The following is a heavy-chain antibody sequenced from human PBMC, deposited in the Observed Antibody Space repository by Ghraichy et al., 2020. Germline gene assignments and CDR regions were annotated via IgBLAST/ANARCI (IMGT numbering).Heavy chain of an antibody. CDR3: ATAVGWVDY. CDR1: GGSISSCNW. Sequence: SETLSLTCAVSGGSISSCNWWSWVREPPGAVLEWIGESCHSRSTNYNPSLKSRVTISVDKSKNQFSLKLSSVTAADTAVYYCATAVGWVDYLGKGTLVAVYS. D-gene: IGHD2-2*03. CDR2: SCHSRST. J-gene: IGHJ4*02. V-gene: IGHV4-4*02.